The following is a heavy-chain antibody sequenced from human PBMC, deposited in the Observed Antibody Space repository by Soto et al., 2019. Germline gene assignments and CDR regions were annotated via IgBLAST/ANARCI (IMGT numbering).Heavy chain of an antibody. CDR1: GGSISSYY. V-gene: IGHV4-59*01. Sequence: PSETLSLTCTVSGGSISSYYWSWIRQPPGKGLEWIGYIYYSGSTNYNPSLKRLVTISVDTSKNQFSLKLSSVTAADTAVYYCARGIAAAGRAHGSDYFDYWGQGTLVTVSS. J-gene: IGHJ4*02. D-gene: IGHD6-13*01. CDR2: IYYSGST. CDR3: ARGIAAAGRAHGSDYFDY.